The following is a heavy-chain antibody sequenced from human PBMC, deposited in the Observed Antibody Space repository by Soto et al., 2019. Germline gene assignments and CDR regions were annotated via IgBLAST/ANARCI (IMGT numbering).Heavy chain of an antibody. CDR2: IWYDGSNK. Sequence: VGSLRLSCAASGFTFSSYGMHWVRQAPGKGLEWVAVIWYDGSNKYYADSVKGRFTISRGNSKNTLYLQMNSLRAEDTAVYYCARDYIVLSIAARLTRTVGDSQYGMDVWGQGTTVTVSS. CDR3: ARDYIVLSIAARLTRTVGDSQYGMDV. D-gene: IGHD6-6*01. CDR1: GFTFSSYG. J-gene: IGHJ6*02. V-gene: IGHV3-33*01.